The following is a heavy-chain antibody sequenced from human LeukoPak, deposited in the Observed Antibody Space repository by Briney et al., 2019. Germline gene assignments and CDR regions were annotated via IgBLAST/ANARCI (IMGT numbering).Heavy chain of an antibody. CDR2: IVVGSGDT. Sequence: SVKVSCKASGFTFTSSAMQWVREARGQRLEWIGWIVVGSGDTNYAQKFQERVTITRDMSTSTAYMELSSLRSEDMAVYYCAAEQSAYYYDSSGYVYWGQGTLVTVSS. CDR3: AAEQSAYYYDSSGYVY. D-gene: IGHD3-22*01. CDR1: GFTFTSSA. J-gene: IGHJ4*02. V-gene: IGHV1-58*02.